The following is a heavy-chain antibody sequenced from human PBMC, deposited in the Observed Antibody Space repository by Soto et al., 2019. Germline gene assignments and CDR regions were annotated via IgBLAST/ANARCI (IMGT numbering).Heavy chain of an antibody. CDR3: ANGASAVATYFDY. V-gene: IGHV3-30*18. J-gene: IGHJ4*02. CDR1: GFTFSSYG. D-gene: IGHD2-15*01. CDR2: ISYDRSEK. Sequence: QVQLVESGGGVVQPGRSLRLSCAASGFTFSSYGMHWVRQAPGTGLEWVAVISYDRSEKYYADSVKGRFTISRDNSKNTLYLQMNSLRAEDTAVYYCANGASAVATYFDYWGQGTLVTVSS.